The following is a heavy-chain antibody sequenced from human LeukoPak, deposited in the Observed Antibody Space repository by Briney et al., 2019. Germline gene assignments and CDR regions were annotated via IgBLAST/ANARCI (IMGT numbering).Heavy chain of an antibody. CDR2: IYYSGSN. CDR1: GGSISSDDYY. CDR3: ARWSGSVTARNYYYYMDV. Sequence: SETLSLTCTVAGGSISSDDYYWSWIRQPPGKGLEWIGYIYYSGSNHYIPSLKSRVTISVDTSRNQFSLKLSSVTAADTAVYYCARWSGSVTARNYYYYMDVWGEGTTVTVSS. D-gene: IGHD6-6*01. V-gene: IGHV4-30-4*01. J-gene: IGHJ6*03.